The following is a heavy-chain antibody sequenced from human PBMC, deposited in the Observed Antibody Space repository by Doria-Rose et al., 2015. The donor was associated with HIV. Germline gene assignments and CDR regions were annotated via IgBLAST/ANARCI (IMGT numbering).Heavy chain of an antibody. J-gene: IGHJ4*02. CDR3: ARIKSSRWYHKYYFDF. D-gene: IGHD6-13*01. V-gene: IGHV2-26*01. CDR1: GVSLSSPGMG. CDR2: IFSDDER. Sequence: SGPVLVKPTGTLTLTCTVSGVSLSSPGMGVSWIRQPPGKALEWLANIFSDDERSYKTSLKSRLTISRDTTNSQVVLTMTDMDPVDTATYYCARIKSSRWYHKYYFDFWVQGTLVIVSA.